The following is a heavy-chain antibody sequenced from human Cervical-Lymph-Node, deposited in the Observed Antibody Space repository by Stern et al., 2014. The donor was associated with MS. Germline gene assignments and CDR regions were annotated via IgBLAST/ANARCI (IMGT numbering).Heavy chain of an antibody. CDR1: GFSLSTSGVG. V-gene: IGHV2-5*02. CDR3: AHRHLNTICGIVITKEVAYDF. D-gene: IGHD3-3*01. Sequence: QITLKESGPTLVQPTETLSLTCTFSGFSLSTSGVGVGWIRQPPGKALVWLAHNYWDDDKRYSPSLKSRLNITKDTSKNQVVLTMTNMDPVDTATYYCAHRHLNTICGIVITKEVAYDFWGQGTLVIVSP. J-gene: IGHJ3*01. CDR2: NYWDDDK.